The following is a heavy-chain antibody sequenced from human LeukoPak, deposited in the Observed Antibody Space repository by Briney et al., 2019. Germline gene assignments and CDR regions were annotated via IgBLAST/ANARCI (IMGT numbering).Heavy chain of an antibody. Sequence: RGASVKVSCKASGGTFSSYAISWVRQAPGQGLEWMGGIIPIFGTANYAQKFQGRVTITADESTSTAYMELSSLRSEDTAVYYCARAPVGGYSYGYGYWGQGTLVTVSS. D-gene: IGHD5-18*01. CDR3: ARAPVGGYSYGYGY. CDR1: GGTFSSYA. V-gene: IGHV1-69*13. J-gene: IGHJ4*02. CDR2: IIPIFGTA.